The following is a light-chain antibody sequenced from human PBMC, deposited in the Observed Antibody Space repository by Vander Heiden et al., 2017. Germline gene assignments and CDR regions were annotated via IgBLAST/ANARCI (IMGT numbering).Light chain of an antibody. J-gene: IGLJ2*01. CDR1: SSDVGSYNL. Sequence: QSALTQPAPVSGSPGQSITISCTGTSSDVGSYNLVSWYQQHPGKAPKLMIYEGSKRPSGVSNRFSGSKSGNTASLTISGLQAEDEADYYCCSYAGSSTVVFGGGTKLTGL. CDR2: EGS. V-gene: IGLV2-23*01. CDR3: CSYAGSSTVV.